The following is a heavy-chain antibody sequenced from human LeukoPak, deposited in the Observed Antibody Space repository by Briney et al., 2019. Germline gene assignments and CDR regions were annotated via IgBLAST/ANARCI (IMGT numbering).Heavy chain of an antibody. V-gene: IGHV3-33*08. D-gene: IGHD6-13*01. J-gene: IGHJ4*02. CDR3: ARERRIAAAGHFDY. CDR2: IWYGGSNT. Sequence: GGSLRLSCAASGFTFSTYGMHWVRQAPGKGLEWVAVIWYGGSNTYYADSVKGRFTISRDNSKNTLYLQMNSLRAEDTAVYYCARERRIAAAGHFDYWGRGTLVTVSS. CDR1: GFTFSTYG.